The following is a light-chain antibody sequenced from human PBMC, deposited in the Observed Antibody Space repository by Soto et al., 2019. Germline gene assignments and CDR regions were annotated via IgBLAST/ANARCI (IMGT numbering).Light chain of an antibody. V-gene: IGKV1-33*01. Sequence: DFQMTQSPSSLSASVGDRVTITCQASQDISDYLNWYQQKPGAAPKLLIYDASNLQAGVPSRFSGSGSGTEFTFTISSLQPEDVATYYFQQYDNIPLTFGGGTKV. J-gene: IGKJ4*01. CDR1: QDISDY. CDR3: QQYDNIPLT. CDR2: DAS.